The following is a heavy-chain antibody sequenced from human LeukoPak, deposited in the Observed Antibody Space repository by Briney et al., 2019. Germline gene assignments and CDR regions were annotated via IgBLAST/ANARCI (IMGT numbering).Heavy chain of an antibody. V-gene: IGHV1-69*05. Sequence: SVKVSYKASGGTFSSYAISWVRQAPGQGLEWMGGIIPIFGTANYAQKFQGRVTITTDESTSTAYMELSSLRSEDTAVYYCARGVNYYDSSGYSWGQGTLVTVSS. CDR1: GGTFSSYA. CDR2: IIPIFGTA. D-gene: IGHD3-22*01. CDR3: ARGVNYYDSSGYS. J-gene: IGHJ4*02.